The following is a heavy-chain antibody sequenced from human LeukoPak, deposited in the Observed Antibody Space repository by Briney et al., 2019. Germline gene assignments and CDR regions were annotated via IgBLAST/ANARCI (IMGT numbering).Heavy chain of an antibody. Sequence: SQTLSLTFAISGDSVSSNSVAWNWIRQSPSRGLEWLGRTYYRSKWYDDYAVSVRSRITINADTSKNQFSLQLSSVTPEDTAVYYCARAYSSSKLFDYWGQGTLVTVSS. CDR1: GDSVSSNSVA. CDR2: TYYRSKWYD. V-gene: IGHV6-1*01. CDR3: ARAYSSSKLFDY. D-gene: IGHD6-6*01. J-gene: IGHJ4*02.